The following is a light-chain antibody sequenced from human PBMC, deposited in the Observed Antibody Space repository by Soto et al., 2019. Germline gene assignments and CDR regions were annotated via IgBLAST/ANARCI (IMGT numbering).Light chain of an antibody. J-gene: IGKJ1*01. V-gene: IGKV3-15*01. CDR3: QQYNEWTRA. Sequence: EIVMTQSPATLSVSPGERATLSCRASQSISINLAWYQQKPVQAPRLLMYGAFTRATGCPASFSGGGAGTDFTVTISRMQNEDSAVYYCQQYNEWTRAFGQGNQLDIK. CDR1: QSISIN. CDR2: GAF.